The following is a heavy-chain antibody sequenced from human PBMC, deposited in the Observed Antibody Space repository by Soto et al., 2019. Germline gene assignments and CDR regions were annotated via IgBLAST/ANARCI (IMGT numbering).Heavy chain of an antibody. D-gene: IGHD3-22*01. J-gene: IGHJ3*02. CDR1: GYTFTSYG. CDR2: ISAYNGNT. Sequence: ASVKVSCKASGYTFTSYGISWVRQAPGQGLEWMGWISAYNGNTNYAQKLQGRVTMTTDTSTSTAYMELRSLRSDDTAVYYCARELRDSSGYYGAFDIWGHGTMVTVSS. CDR3: ARELRDSSGYYGAFDI. V-gene: IGHV1-18*01.